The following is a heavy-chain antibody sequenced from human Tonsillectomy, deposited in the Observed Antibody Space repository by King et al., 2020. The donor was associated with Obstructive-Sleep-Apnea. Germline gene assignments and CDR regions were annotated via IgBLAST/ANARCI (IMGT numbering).Heavy chain of an antibody. CDR1: GFTFSSYA. V-gene: IGHV3-30*04. D-gene: IGHD3-3*01. J-gene: IGHJ6*02. CDR2: ISYDGSNK. CDR3: AGPLGSTIFGVVIRRDYYYGMDV. Sequence: VQLVESGGGVVQPGRSLRLSCAASGFTFSSYAMHWVRQAPGKGLEWVAVISYDGSNKYYADSVKGRFTISRDNSKNTLYLQMNSLRAEDTAVYYFAGPLGSTIFGVVIRRDYYYGMDVWGQGTTVTVSS.